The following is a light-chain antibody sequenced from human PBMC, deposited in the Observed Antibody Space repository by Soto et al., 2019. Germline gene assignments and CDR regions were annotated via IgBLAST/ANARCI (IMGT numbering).Light chain of an antibody. Sequence: EIVLTQSPATLSLSPGERATLSCRAGQGVSSNLAWYQQQPGQAPRLLIYNASKRATGIPARFSGSGSGTDFTLIISNLEPEDFAVYYCQQRSGWPFTFGPGTKVDIK. CDR3: QQRSGWPFT. CDR1: QGVSSN. J-gene: IGKJ3*01. V-gene: IGKV3-11*01. CDR2: NAS.